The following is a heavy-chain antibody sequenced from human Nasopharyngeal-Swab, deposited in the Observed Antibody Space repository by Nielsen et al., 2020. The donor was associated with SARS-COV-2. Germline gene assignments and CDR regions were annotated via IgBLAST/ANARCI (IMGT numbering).Heavy chain of an antibody. D-gene: IGHD6-19*01. CDR2: ISGSGGST. CDR3: AKDRRAVADTPDY. CDR1: GFTFSSYA. V-gene: IGHV3-23*01. Sequence: GESLKISCAASGFTFSSYAMSWVRQAPGKGLEWVSAISGSGGSTYYADSVKGRFTISRDNSKNTLYLQMNSLRAEDTAVYYCAKDRRAVADTPDYWGQGTLVTVSS. J-gene: IGHJ4*02.